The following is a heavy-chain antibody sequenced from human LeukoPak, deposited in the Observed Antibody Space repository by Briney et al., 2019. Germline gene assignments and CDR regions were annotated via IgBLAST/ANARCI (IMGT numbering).Heavy chain of an antibody. CDR1: GFTFNDFH. V-gene: IGHV3-11*01. J-gene: IGHJ3*02. CDR3: ARDLGVGGAFDI. CDR2: IRNSGSNT. Sequence: GGSLRLSCAASGFTFNDFHMSWIRQAPGKGLEWVSYIRNSGSNTYYADSVKGRFTISRDNAKNSLYLQMNSLRTEDTAVYYCARDLGVGGAFDIWGQGTMATVSS. D-gene: IGHD3-3*01.